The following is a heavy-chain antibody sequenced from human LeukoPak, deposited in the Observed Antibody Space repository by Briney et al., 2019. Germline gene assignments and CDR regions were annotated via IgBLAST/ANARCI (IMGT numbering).Heavy chain of an antibody. CDR1: GGTFSSYA. D-gene: IGHD4-17*01. V-gene: IGHV1-69*06. Sequence: GSSVKVSCKASGGTFSSYAISWVRQAPGQGLEWMGGIIPIFGTANYAQKFQGRVTITADKSTSTAYMELSSLRSDDTAVYYCAGNTVTRAKTLDYWGQGTLVTVSS. CDR3: AGNTVTRAKTLDY. CDR2: IIPIFGTA. J-gene: IGHJ4*02.